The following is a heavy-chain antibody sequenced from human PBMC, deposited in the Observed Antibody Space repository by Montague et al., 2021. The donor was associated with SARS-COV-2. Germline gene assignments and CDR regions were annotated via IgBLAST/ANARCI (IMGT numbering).Heavy chain of an antibody. V-gene: IGHV2-5*02. CDR1: GFSLSTSGVG. D-gene: IGHD1-26*01. Sequence: PALVKPTQTRRLTCTFTGFSLSTSGVGVGWIRQPPGKALEWLALIYWDDDKRYSPSLKSRLTITKDTSKNQVVLTMTNMDPVDTATYYCAHRRGLLLSDAFDIWGQGTMVTVSS. J-gene: IGHJ3*02. CDR2: IYWDDDK. CDR3: AHRRGLLLSDAFDI.